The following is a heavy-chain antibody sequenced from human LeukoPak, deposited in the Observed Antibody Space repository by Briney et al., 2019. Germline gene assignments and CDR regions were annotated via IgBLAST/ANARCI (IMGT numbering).Heavy chain of an antibody. CDR1: GGSISSGGYY. Sequence: SQTLSLTCTVSGGSISSGGYYWSWIRQHPGKGLEWIGYIHYSGSTYYNPSLKSRVTISVDTSKNQFSLKLSSVTAADTAVCYCARGSLTYYDSSGYYYRAFDIWGQGTMVTVSS. CDR3: ARGSLTYYDSSGYYYRAFDI. J-gene: IGHJ3*02. V-gene: IGHV4-31*03. D-gene: IGHD3-22*01. CDR2: IHYSGST.